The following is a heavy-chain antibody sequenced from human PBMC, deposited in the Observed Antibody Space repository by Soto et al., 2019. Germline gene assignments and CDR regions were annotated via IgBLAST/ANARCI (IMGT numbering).Heavy chain of an antibody. CDR2: LIPISGTA. Sequence: QVQVVQSGAEVKKPGSSVKVSCKGSAGTFSSFAVSWVRQAPGQGLEWMGGLIPISGTAKYAPKFQGRVAFTADESMPTAYMEWRSLTSDDTAVFFCAPPMDGDPWGQGTLVIVSS. CDR1: AGTFSSFA. D-gene: IGHD4-17*01. V-gene: IGHV1-69*01. J-gene: IGHJ5*02. CDR3: APPMDGDP.